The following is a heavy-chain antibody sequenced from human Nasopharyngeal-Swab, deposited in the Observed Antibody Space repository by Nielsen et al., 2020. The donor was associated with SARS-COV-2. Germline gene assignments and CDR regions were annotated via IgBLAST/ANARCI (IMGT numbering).Heavy chain of an antibody. CDR1: GYSFTSHW. Sequence: GESLKTSCKGSGYSFTSHWIGWVRQMHGKGLEWVGIIYPGDSDTRYSPSFLGQFTISADKSNYTAYLQWSSLRASDTAMYYCARRDSGYDSPLDYWGQGTLVTVSS. J-gene: IGHJ4*02. V-gene: IGHV5-51*01. CDR2: IYPGDSDT. D-gene: IGHD5-12*01. CDR3: ARRDSGYDSPLDY.